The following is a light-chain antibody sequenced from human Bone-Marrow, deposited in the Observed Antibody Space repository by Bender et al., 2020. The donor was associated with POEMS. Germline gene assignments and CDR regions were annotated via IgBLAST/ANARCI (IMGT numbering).Light chain of an antibody. CDR3: CSYDFSLTAWL. J-gene: IGLJ3*02. CDR1: SSNIGTRDL. V-gene: IGLV2-23*01. Sequence: QSALTQPASVSGSPGQSTTISCTGTSSNIGTRDLVSWYQQYPGKAPQLILYEGGQRPSGISDRFSASKSGNTASLTISGLQAEDEADYHCCSYDFSLTAWLFGGGTKLTVL. CDR2: EGG.